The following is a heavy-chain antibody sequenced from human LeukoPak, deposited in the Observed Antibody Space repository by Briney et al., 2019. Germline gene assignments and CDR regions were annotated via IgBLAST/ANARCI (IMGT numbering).Heavy chain of an antibody. J-gene: IGHJ4*02. CDR2: IKQDGSDK. CDR3: ARDPGGWYPYYFDY. CDR1: GFTLSNFW. Sequence: GGSLRLSCAASGFTLSNFWMSWVRQAPGKGLEWVANIKQDGSDKNYMDSVKGRFTISRDNAESSLYLQMNSLRAEDRAVYYCARDPGGWYPYYFDYWGQGTLVTVSS. D-gene: IGHD6-19*01. V-gene: IGHV3-7*03.